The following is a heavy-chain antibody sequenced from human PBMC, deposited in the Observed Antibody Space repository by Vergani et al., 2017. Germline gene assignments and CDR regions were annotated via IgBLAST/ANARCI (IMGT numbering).Heavy chain of an antibody. D-gene: IGHD2-15*01. CDR1: GGSISSSSYY. J-gene: IGHJ5*02. V-gene: IGHV4-39*07. Sequence: QLQLQESGPGLVKPSETLSLTCTVSGGSISSSSYYWGWIRQPPGKGLEWIGSIYYSGSTYYNPSLKSRVTISVDTSKNQFSLKLSSVTAADTAVYYCARGRLGVVVVASAGWFDPWGQGTLVTVSS. CDR3: ARGRLGVVVVASAGWFDP. CDR2: IYYSGST.